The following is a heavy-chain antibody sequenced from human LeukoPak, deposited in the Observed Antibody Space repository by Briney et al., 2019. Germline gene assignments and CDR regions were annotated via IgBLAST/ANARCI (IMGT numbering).Heavy chain of an antibody. CDR3: ARDRLNVLQFSPPDDY. V-gene: IGHV1-46*01. J-gene: IGHJ4*02. CDR1: GYIFTDYG. D-gene: IGHD3-3*01. Sequence: ASVKVSCKSSGYIFTDYGISWVRQAPGQGLEWLGIINPSGGSTNYARKFQGRVTMTRDTSTSTVYLELTGVRSDDTAVYYCARDRLNVLQFSPPDDYWGQGTLVTVSS. CDR2: INPSGGST.